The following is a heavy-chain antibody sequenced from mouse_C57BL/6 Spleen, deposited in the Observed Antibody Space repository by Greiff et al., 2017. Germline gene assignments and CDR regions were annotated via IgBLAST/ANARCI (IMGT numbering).Heavy chain of an antibody. Sequence: QVQLQESGPELVKPGASVKISCKASGYAFRSSWMNWVKQRPGQGLEWIGRIYPGDGDTNYNGKFKGKATLTADKSSSTAYMQLSSLTSDDSAVYFCARWDYGGAMDYWGKGTSVTVSS. CDR1: GYAFRSSW. J-gene: IGHJ4*01. D-gene: IGHD1-1*02. CDR3: ARWDYGGAMDY. V-gene: IGHV1-82*01. CDR2: IYPGDGDT.